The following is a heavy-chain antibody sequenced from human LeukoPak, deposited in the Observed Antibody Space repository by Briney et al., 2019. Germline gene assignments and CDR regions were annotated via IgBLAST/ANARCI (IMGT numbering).Heavy chain of an antibody. D-gene: IGHD3-10*01. J-gene: IGHJ6*04. CDR2: LSAYNGNT. CDR1: GYTFTSYG. CDR3: ARDPTYYYGSGSYWDV. Sequence: ASVKVSCKASGYTFTSYGISWVRQAPGQGLEWMGWLSAYNGNTNYAQKLQGRVTMTTDTSTSTAYMELRSLRSDDTAVYYCARDPTYYYGSGSYWDVWGKGTTVTVSS. V-gene: IGHV1-18*01.